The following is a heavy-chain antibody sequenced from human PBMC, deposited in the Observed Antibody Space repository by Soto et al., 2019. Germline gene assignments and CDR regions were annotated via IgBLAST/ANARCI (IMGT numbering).Heavy chain of an antibody. V-gene: IGHV1-3*01. CDR2: INAGNGNT. D-gene: IGHD6-19*01. CDR1: GYTFTSYA. J-gene: IGHJ3*02. CDR3: ATLPIAVAGTPNDAFDI. Sequence: ASVKVSCKASGYTFTSYAMHWVRQAPGQRLEWMGWINAGNGNTKYSQKFQGRVTITRDTSASTDYMELSSLRSEDTAVYYCATLPIAVAGTPNDAFDIWGQGTMVTVSS.